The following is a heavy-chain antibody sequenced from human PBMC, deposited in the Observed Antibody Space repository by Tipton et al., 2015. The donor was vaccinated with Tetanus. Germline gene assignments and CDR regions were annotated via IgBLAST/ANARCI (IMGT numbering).Heavy chain of an antibody. V-gene: IGHV4-61*08. CDR3: ARVKGTYNHYGLDV. J-gene: IGHJ6*02. D-gene: IGHD3-10*01. Sequence: TLSLTCTVSGGSVSGGDYHWSWIRQPPGKGLEWIGYSHYSGSTSSNPSLKSRVTISLYTSKNQFSLKLTSVTAADTAVYYCARVKGTYNHYGLDVWGQGTTVTVAS. CDR1: GGSVSGGDYH. CDR2: SHYSGST.